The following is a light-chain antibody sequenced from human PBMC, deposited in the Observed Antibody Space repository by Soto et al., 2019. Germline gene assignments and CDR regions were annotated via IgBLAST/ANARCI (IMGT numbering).Light chain of an antibody. CDR2: EAS. Sequence: QAVVTQPASVSGSPGQSITISCTGTSSDVGSRNLVSWYQQYPGKAPKLIIFEASKRPSGVSNRFSGSKSGSTASLTISGLQAEDEADYYCCSHAGSSTYVFGTGTKVTVL. J-gene: IGLJ1*01. CDR1: SSDVGSRNL. V-gene: IGLV2-23*01. CDR3: CSHAGSSTYV.